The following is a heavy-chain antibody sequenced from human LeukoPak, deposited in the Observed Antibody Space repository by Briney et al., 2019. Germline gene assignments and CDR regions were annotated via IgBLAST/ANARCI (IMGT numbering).Heavy chain of an antibody. Sequence: SVKVSFKASGGTFISYAISWVRQAPGQGLEWLGGIIPIFGTANYAQKFQGRVTITTDESTSTAYMELSSLRSEDTAVYHCARGPWDYYGSGIYYPGGYYYHLDVWGKGTTVTVSS. CDR3: ARGPWDYYGSGIYYPGGYYYHLDV. CDR1: GGTFISYA. V-gene: IGHV1-69*05. D-gene: IGHD3-10*01. CDR2: IIPIFGTA. J-gene: IGHJ6*03.